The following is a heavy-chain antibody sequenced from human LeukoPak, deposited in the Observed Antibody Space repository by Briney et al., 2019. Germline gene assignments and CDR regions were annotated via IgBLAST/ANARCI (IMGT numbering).Heavy chain of an antibody. J-gene: IGHJ5*02. V-gene: IGHV4-34*01. D-gene: IGHD6-6*01. Sequence: SETLSLTCAVYGGSFSGYYWSWIRQLPGKGLEWIGEINHSGSTNYNPSLKSRVTISVDTSKNQFSLKLSSVTAADTAVYYCARGRPRIAARRNWFDPWGQGTLVTVSS. CDR1: GGSFSGYY. CDR2: INHSGST. CDR3: ARGRPRIAARRNWFDP.